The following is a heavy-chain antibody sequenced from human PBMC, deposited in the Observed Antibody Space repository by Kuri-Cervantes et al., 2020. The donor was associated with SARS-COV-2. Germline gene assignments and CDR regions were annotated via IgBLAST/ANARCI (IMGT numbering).Heavy chain of an antibody. D-gene: IGHD1-14*01. Sequence: SETLSLTCTVSGDSMSGSYWTWMRKSPGRGLEWIGYVSDTGSRYNPSLGSRVTISVDTSKNQFSLRLTSVTAADTALYSCAKDKIGDGKPIIYWGRGILVTVSS. CDR1: GDSMSGSY. CDR3: AKDKIGDGKPIIY. V-gene: IGHV4-59*01. J-gene: IGHJ4*02. CDR2: VSDTGS.